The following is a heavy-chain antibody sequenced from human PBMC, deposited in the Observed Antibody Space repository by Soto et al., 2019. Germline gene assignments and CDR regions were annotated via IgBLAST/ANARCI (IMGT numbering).Heavy chain of an antibody. Sequence: SETLSLTCTVSGGSISSISYYWGWIRQPPGKGLEWIGSIYYSGSTYYNPSLKSRVTISVDTSKNQFSLKLSSVTAADTVVYYCARRNRLGRYYYYGMDVWGQGTTVTVSS. D-gene: IGHD1-1*01. V-gene: IGHV4-39*01. CDR1: GGSISSISYY. CDR3: ARRNRLGRYYYYGMDV. J-gene: IGHJ6*02. CDR2: IYYSGST.